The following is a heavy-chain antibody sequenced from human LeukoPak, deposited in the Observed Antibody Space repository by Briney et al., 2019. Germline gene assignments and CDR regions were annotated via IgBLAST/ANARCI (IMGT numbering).Heavy chain of an antibody. CDR3: GRKSAARKTSEFDH. J-gene: IGHJ4*02. V-gene: IGHV1-2*02. CDR1: GYTFTGYY. CDR2: INPNSGDT. Sequence: ASVKVSRKASGYTFTGYYMHWVRQAPGQGLEWMGWINPNSGDTHYAQKFQGRVTMTRDTSISTAYMELSRLTFDDTAVYYCGRKSAARKTSEFDHWGQGTLVTVSS. D-gene: IGHD6-6*01.